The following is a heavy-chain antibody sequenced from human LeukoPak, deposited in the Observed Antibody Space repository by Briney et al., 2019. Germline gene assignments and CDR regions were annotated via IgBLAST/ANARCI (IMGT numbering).Heavy chain of an antibody. CDR1: GGTFSSYA. CDR2: IIPIFGTA. J-gene: IGHJ5*02. D-gene: IGHD5-24*01. V-gene: IGHV1-69*05. CDR3: ARGGDGYKYDP. Sequence: GASVKVSCKASGGTFSSYAICWVRQAPGQGLEWMGRIIPIFGTANNAQKFQGRVTITTDESTSTAYMELSSLRSEDTAVYYCARGGDGYKYDPWGQGTLVTVSS.